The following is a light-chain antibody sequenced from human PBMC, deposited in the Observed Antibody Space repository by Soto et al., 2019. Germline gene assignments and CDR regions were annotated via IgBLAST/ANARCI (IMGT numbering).Light chain of an antibody. CDR2: EVS. V-gene: IGLV2-8*01. Sequence: QSVLTQPPSASGSPGQSVTISCSGTSNDVGGYNYVSWYQQHPGKAPKLMIYEVSKRPSGVPDRFSGSKSGNTASLTVSGLQAEDEADYYCRSYAGSNNFDVFGTGTKVTVL. J-gene: IGLJ1*01. CDR3: RSYAGSNNFDV. CDR1: SNDVGGYNY.